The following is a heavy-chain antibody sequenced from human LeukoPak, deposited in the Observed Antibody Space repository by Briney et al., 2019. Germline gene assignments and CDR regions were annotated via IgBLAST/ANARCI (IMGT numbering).Heavy chain of an antibody. CDR1: GFTSSINW. CDR2: IKQDGSVK. CDR3: ARTFVGYCSASTCYYFDY. D-gene: IGHD2-15*01. V-gene: IGHV3-7*01. Sequence: GGSLRLSCAASGFTSSINWMSWVRQAPGKGLEWVASIKQDGSVKYYVDSVKGGFTVSRDNAKNSLYLQLNSLRVEDTAVYYCARTFVGYCSASTCYYFDYWGQGTLVTVSS. J-gene: IGHJ4*02.